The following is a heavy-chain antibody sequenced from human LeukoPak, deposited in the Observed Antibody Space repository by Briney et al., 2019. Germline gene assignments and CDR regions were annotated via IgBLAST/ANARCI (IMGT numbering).Heavy chain of an antibody. CDR2: IYYSGST. CDR1: GGSISTSSYY. CDR3: VTLSYSSGWSDY. J-gene: IGHJ4*02. Sequence: SETLSLTCAVSGGSISTSSYYWGWIRQAPGKGLEWIGSIYYSGSTFYNPSLRGRVTISVDTSKYHFSLKLSSVTAADTAVYYCVTLSYSSGWSDYWGRGTLVTVSS. V-gene: IGHV4-39*02. D-gene: IGHD6-19*01.